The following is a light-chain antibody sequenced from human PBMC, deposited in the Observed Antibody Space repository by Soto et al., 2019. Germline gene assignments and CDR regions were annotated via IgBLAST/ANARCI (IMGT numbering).Light chain of an antibody. Sequence: EIVLTQSPGTLSLSPGERATLSCRASQSVSSSYLAWYQQKPGQAPRLLIYGASSRATAIPDRFSGSGSGTDFTLNISRLEPEDFAVYYCQHYGTSPTWTFGHGTKVEIK. CDR3: QHYGTSPTWT. CDR2: GAS. CDR1: QSVSSSY. J-gene: IGKJ1*01. V-gene: IGKV3-20*01.